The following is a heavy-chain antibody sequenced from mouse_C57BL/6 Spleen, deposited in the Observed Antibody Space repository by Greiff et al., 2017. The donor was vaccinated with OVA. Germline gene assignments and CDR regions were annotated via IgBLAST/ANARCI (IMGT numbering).Heavy chain of an antibody. CDR3: ARRSGSYYFDY. CDR1: GYTFTSYG. Sequence: QVQLQQSRAELARPGASVKLSCKASGYTFTSYGISWVKQRTGQGLEWIGEIYPRSGNTYYNEKFKGKATLTADKSSSTAYMELRSLTSEDSAVYFCARRSGSYYFDYWGQGTTLTVSS. D-gene: IGHD1-3*01. J-gene: IGHJ2*01. V-gene: IGHV1-81*01. CDR2: IYPRSGNT.